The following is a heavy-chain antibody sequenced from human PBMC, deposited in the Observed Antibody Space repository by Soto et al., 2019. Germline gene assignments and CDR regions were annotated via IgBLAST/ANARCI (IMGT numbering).Heavy chain of an antibody. J-gene: IGHJ6*02. CDR1: GFTFRSYG. CDR2: ISNDGTNK. D-gene: IGHD2-15*01. CDR3: GKDTLDCSGGDCPLYYYYGMDV. V-gene: IGHV3-30*18. Sequence: PGGSLRLSCAASGFTFRSYGRNWVRQAPGKGLEWLAVISNDGTNKYLADSVKGRLTLSRDNSRNTLSLEINNLRPEDTAVYYCGKDTLDCSGGDCPLYYYYGMDVWGQGTTVTVSS.